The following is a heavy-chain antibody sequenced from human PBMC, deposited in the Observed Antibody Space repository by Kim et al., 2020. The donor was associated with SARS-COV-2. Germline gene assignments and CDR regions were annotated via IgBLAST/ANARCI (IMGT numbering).Heavy chain of an antibody. Sequence: SETLSLTCAVYGGSFSGYYWSWIRQPPGKGLEWIGEINHSGSTNYNPSLKSRVTISVDTSKNQFSLKLSSVTAADTAVYYCARVSIAAAGTDYWGLGTLVTVSS. CDR2: INHSGST. V-gene: IGHV4-34*01. CDR3: ARVSIAAAGTDY. CDR1: GGSFSGYY. D-gene: IGHD6-13*01. J-gene: IGHJ4*02.